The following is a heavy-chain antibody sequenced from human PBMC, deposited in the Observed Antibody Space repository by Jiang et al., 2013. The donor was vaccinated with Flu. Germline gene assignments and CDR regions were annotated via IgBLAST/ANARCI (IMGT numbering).Heavy chain of an antibody. CDR3: ASNPRGIAAAGTTFDY. D-gene: IGHD6-13*01. Sequence: PGSSVKVSCKASGGTFSSYAISWVRQAPGQGLEWMGGIIPIFGIANYAQKFQGRVTITADESTSTAYMELSSLRSEDTAVYYCASNPRGIAAAGTTFDYWGQGTLVTVSS. V-gene: IGHV1-69*01. J-gene: IGHJ4*02. CDR2: IIPIFGIA. CDR1: GGTFSSYA.